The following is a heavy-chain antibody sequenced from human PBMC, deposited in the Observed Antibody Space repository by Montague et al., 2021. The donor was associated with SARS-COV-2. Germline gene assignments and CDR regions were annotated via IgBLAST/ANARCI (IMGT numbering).Heavy chain of an antibody. J-gene: IGHJ6*02. CDR3: ASDFKYSYAMDV. Sequence: SETLSLTCTVSGGSIRTTSYYWGWIPQLPGKGLVWSASIFYSGTTYYNPSLRSRVTISVQTSKNQFSLTVASVTAADMAIYYCASDFKYSYAMDVWGQGTTVIVSS. CDR1: GGSIRTTSYY. V-gene: IGHV4-39*07. CDR2: IFYSGTT.